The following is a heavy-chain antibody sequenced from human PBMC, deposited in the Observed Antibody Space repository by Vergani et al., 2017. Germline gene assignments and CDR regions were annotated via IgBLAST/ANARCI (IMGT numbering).Heavy chain of an antibody. CDR2: IYYSGST. D-gene: IGHD3-10*01. J-gene: IGHJ5*02. V-gene: IGHV4-30-4*01. CDR3: ARGGKVRGVITSKSRQTVNWFDP. Sequence: QVQLQESGPGLVKPSQTLSLTCTVSGGSISSGDYYWSWIRQPPGKGLEWIGYIYYSGSTYYNPSLKSRVTISVDTSKNQFSLKLSSVTAADTAVYYWARGGKVRGVITSKSRQTVNWFDPWGQGTLVTVSS. CDR1: GGSISSGDYY.